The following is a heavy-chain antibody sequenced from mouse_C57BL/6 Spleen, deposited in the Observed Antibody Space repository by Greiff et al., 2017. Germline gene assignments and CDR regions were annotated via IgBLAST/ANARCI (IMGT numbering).Heavy chain of an antibody. J-gene: IGHJ3*01. CDR3: ARKSNSFAY. D-gene: IGHD2-5*01. V-gene: IGHV5-4*01. CDR2: ISDGGSYT. CDR1: GFTFSSYA. Sequence: EVQLQESGGGLVKPGGSLKLSCAASGFTFSSYAMSWVRQTPEKRLEWVATISDGGSYTYYPDDVKGRFTISRDNAKNNLYLQMSHLKSEDTAMYYCARKSNSFAYWGQGTLVTVSA.